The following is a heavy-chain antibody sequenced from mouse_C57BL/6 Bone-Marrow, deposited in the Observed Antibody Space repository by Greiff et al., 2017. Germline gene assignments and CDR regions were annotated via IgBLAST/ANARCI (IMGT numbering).Heavy chain of an antibody. J-gene: IGHJ2*01. CDR2: IYPRSGNT. D-gene: IGHD2-3*01. CDR3: ASSKMGTYYFDY. CDR1: GYTFTSYG. V-gene: IGHV1-81*01. Sequence: QVQLQQSGAELVRPGASVKLSCKASGYTFTSYGISWVKQRTGQGLEWIGEIYPRSGNTYYNEKFKGKATLTADKSSSTAYMELRSLTSEDSAVYFCASSKMGTYYFDYWGQGTTLTVSS.